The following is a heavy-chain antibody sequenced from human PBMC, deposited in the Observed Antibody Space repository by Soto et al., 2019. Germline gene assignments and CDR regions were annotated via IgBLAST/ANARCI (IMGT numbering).Heavy chain of an antibody. D-gene: IGHD3-22*01. CDR3: ARSYYYDSSGYSHAFDI. J-gene: IGHJ3*02. Sequence: LETLSLTCTVSGGSISSYYWSWIRQPPGKGLEWIGYIYYSGSTNYNPSLKSRVTISVDTSKNQFSLKLSPVTAADTAVYYCARSYYYDSSGYSHAFDIWGQGTMVTVS. V-gene: IGHV4-59*01. CDR1: GGSISSYY. CDR2: IYYSGST.